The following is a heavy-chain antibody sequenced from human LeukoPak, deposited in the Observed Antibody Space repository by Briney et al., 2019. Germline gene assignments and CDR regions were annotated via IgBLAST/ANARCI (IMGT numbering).Heavy chain of an antibody. Sequence: PGGSLRLSCAASGFTFSSYGMHWVRQAPGKGLEWVAVISYDGSNKYYADSVKGRFTISRDNSKNTLYLQMNSLRAEDTAVYYCARDRYPRVKATMVYWGQGTLVTVSS. D-gene: IGHD5-24*01. CDR1: GFTFSSYG. V-gene: IGHV3-30*03. J-gene: IGHJ4*02. CDR2: ISYDGSNK. CDR3: ARDRYPRVKATMVY.